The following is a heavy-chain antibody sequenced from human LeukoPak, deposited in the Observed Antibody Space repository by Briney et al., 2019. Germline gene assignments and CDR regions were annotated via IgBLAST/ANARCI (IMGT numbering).Heavy chain of an antibody. D-gene: IGHD3-22*01. Sequence: GGSLRLSCAASGFTFSDYYMSWIRQAPGKGLEWVSYISSSGSTIYYADSVKGRFTISRDNSKNTLYLQMNSLRAEDTAVYYCAKVDYYDSSGPNDPGYYFDYWGQGTLVTVSS. CDR1: GFTFSDYY. CDR2: ISSSGSTI. CDR3: AKVDYYDSSGPNDPGYYFDY. V-gene: IGHV3-11*01. J-gene: IGHJ4*02.